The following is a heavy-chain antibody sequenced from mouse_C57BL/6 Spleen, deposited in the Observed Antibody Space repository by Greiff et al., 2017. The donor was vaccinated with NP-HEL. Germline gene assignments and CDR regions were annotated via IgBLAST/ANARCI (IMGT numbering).Heavy chain of an antibody. V-gene: IGHV1-59*01. Sequence: QVQLQQPGAELVRPGTSVKLSCTASGYTFTSYWMHWVKQRPGQGLEWIGVIDPSDSYTNYNQKFKGKATLTVDTSSSTAYLQLSSLTSEDSAVYYRARSGLLRGTYYAMDYWGQGTSVPVSS. CDR3: ARSGLLRGTYYAMDY. CDR2: IDPSDSYT. D-gene: IGHD2-3*01. J-gene: IGHJ4*01. CDR1: GYTFTSYW.